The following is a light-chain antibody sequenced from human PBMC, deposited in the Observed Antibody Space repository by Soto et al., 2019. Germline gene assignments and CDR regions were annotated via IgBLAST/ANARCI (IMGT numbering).Light chain of an antibody. V-gene: IGKV3-15*01. Sequence: EIVMTQSPATLSVSPGERATLSCRASQSVSSALAWYQQKPGQAPRFLIYGASTRATGVPARFSGSGSGTEFTPTISSLQSEDFAVYYCQQYKNWPRTFGQGTKLEI. CDR3: QQYKNWPRT. J-gene: IGKJ1*01. CDR1: QSVSSA. CDR2: GAS.